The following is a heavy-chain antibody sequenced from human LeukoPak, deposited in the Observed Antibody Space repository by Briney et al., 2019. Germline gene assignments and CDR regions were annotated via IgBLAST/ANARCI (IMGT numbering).Heavy chain of an antibody. CDR1: GFTFSSYA. CDR2: KSKYGSNK. V-gene: IGHV3-30*04. Sequence: GGSLRLSCAASGFTFSSYAMLWVRQAPGKGLEGGEVKSKYGSNKCYADSVQGRFNLYRDNSKNTLYLQKNGLRAEDAAVYYSVSWSCFGDFDCWLQASLVAV. CDR3: VSWSCFGDFDC. D-gene: IGHD3-10*01. J-gene: IGHJ4*02.